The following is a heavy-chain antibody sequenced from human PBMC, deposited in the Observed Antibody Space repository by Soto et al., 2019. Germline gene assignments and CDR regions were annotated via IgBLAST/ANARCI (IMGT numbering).Heavy chain of an antibody. D-gene: IGHD3-3*01. J-gene: IGHJ4*02. Sequence: GGSLRLSCAASGFTFSTYSMHWVRQAPGKGLEWVALISYDGSNEYYADSVKGPFTISRDNSKNTLYLQMNSLRPEDTAVYYGARDPTEDDFWIGRETPYYFDYWGQGTLVTVSS. V-gene: IGHV3-30-3*01. CDR2: ISYDGSNE. CDR3: ARDPTEDDFWIGRETPYYFDY. CDR1: GFTFSTYS.